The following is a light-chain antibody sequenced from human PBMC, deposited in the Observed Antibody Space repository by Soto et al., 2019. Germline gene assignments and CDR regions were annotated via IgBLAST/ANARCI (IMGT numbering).Light chain of an antibody. CDR3: QQYHHSPWT. CDR1: QSVSSN. CDR2: DAS. Sequence: EIVMTQSPATLSVSPGERATLSCRASQSVSSNLAWYQQRPGQAPSLLIYDASTMATGFPARFSGRGSGTEFTLTISSLQSEDFAVYYCQQYHHSPWTFGQGTKVEIK. V-gene: IGKV3-15*01. J-gene: IGKJ1*01.